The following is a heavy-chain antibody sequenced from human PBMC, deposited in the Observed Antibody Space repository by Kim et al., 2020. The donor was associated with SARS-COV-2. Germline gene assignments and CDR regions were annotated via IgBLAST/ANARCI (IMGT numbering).Heavy chain of an antibody. CDR3: TRALMVNHCCFYI. CDR2: IRSKAYGGTT. CDR1: GFTFGDYG. Sequence: GGSLRLSCTASGFTFGDYGMNWVRQAPGKGLEWVGIIRSKAYGGTTEYAASVKGRFTISRDDSKSIDDLQMNSLKTGDTAMYYCTRALMVNHCCFYIWGRGTLVTVSS. V-gene: IGHV3-49*04. J-gene: IGHJ2*01. D-gene: IGHD5-18*01.